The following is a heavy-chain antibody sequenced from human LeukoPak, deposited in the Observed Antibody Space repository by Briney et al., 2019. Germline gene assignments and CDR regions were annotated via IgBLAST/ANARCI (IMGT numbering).Heavy chain of an antibody. CDR3: ARVRLNAFDI. D-gene: IGHD3-22*01. CDR1: GGSIGSYY. J-gene: IGHJ3*02. CDR2: IYYSGST. V-gene: IGHV4-59*01. Sequence: SETLSLTCTVSGGSIGSYYWSWIRQPPGKGLEWIGYIYYSGSTNYNPSLKSRVTISVDTSKNQFSLKLSSVTAADTAVYYCARVRLNAFDIWGQGTMVTVSS.